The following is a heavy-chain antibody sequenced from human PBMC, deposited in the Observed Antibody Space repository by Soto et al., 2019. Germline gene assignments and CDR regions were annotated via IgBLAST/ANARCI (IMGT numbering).Heavy chain of an antibody. CDR3: TRDASRDSSARGWFDP. Sequence: GGSLRLSCAASGFTFRSFTMNWVRQAPGKGLEWVSTISSNSAYIYYTDALRGRLTISRDNAKNSLHLQMNSLRAEDTAVYYCTRDASRDSSARGWFDPWGPGTLVTVSS. D-gene: IGHD6-13*01. J-gene: IGHJ5*02. CDR2: ISSNSAYI. V-gene: IGHV3-21*01. CDR1: GFTFRSFT.